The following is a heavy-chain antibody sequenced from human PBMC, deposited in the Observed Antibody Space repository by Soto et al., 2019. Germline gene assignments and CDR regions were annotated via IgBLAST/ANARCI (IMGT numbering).Heavy chain of an antibody. J-gene: IGHJ6*02. D-gene: IGHD6-13*01. CDR1: GFTFSSYA. V-gene: IGHV3-30-3*01. CDR3: AIYDSSSWASGIV. CDR2: ISYDGSNK. Sequence: QVQLVESEGGVVQPGRSLRLSCAASGFTFSSYAMHWVRQAPGKGLEWVAVISYDGSNKYYADSVKGRFTISRDNSKNTLYLQMNSLRAEDTAVYYCAIYDSSSWASGIVWGQGTTVTVSS.